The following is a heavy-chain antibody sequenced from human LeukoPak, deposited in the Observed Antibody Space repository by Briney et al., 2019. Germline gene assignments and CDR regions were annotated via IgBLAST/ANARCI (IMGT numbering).Heavy chain of an antibody. D-gene: IGHD6-19*01. CDR2: IYHSGST. J-gene: IGHJ4*02. CDR3: ARTSSSDWYYFDY. CDR1: GGSISSSNW. Sequence: SGTLSLTCAVSGGSISSSNWWSWVRQPPGKGLEWIGEIYHSGSTNYNPSLKSRVTISVDKSKNQFSLKLSSVTAADTAVYYCARTSSSDWYYFDYWGQGTLVTVSS. V-gene: IGHV4-4*02.